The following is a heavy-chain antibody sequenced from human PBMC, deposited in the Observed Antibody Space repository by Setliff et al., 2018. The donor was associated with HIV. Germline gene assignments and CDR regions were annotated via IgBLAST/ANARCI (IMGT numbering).Heavy chain of an antibody. CDR2: VDYSGDT. Sequence: SETLSLTCTVSGGSISSGTYYWSWIRQPPGKGLEWIGYVDYSGDTEYNPSLQSRATISRDPSKSQVSLNLNSATAADTAVYYCTRGPGGTVPKPLEAFDVWGRGAVVTVSS. D-gene: IGHD1-7*01. CDR1: GGSISSGTYY. J-gene: IGHJ3*01. V-gene: IGHV4-61*01. CDR3: TRGPGGTVPKPLEAFDV.